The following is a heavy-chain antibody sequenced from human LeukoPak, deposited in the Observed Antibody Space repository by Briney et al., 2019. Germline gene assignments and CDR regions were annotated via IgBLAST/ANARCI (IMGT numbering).Heavy chain of an antibody. CDR3: ARELTGHYYYYGMDV. V-gene: IGHV1-2*02. CDR2: INPNSGGT. J-gene: IGHJ6*02. CDR1: GYTFTGYY. D-gene: IGHD1-20*01. Sequence: ASVKVSCKASGYTFTGYYMHWVRQAPGQGLDGMGWINPNSGGTNYAQKFQGRVTMTRDTSISTAYMELSRLRSDDTAVYYCARELTGHYYYYGMDVWGQGTTVTVSS.